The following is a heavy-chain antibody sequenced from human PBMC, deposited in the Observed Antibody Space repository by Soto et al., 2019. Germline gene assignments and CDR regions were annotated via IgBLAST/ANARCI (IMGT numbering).Heavy chain of an antibody. J-gene: IGHJ4*02. CDR3: AKDIYYFAY. CDR1: GGSIRSSNW. CDR2: IYHSWST. V-gene: IGHV4-4*02. Sequence: QVQLQESGPGLVKPSGTLSLTCAVSGGSIRSSNWWSWVRQPPGKGLEWIGEIYHSWSTNYNPSLESRVTISVDKSKNQFSLKLSSLTAADTAVYYCAKDIYYFAYWGQGPLVTVSS. D-gene: IGHD2-21*01.